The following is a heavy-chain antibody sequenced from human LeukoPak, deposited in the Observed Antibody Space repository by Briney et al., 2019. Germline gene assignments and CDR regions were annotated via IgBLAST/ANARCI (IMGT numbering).Heavy chain of an antibody. CDR2: IQYDRSQK. D-gene: IGHD3-10*01. Sequence: PGRSLRLSCAASGFTFNSFGMHWVRQAPGKGLEWVAFIQYDRSQKYYAGSVKGRFTISRDNSKNTLYLQMDSLRAEDTAVYYCAKDKQPLSFGEIGRYYYYMDVWGKGTTVTISS. J-gene: IGHJ6*03. CDR1: GFTFNSFG. V-gene: IGHV3-30*02. CDR3: AKDKQPLSFGEIGRYYYYMDV.